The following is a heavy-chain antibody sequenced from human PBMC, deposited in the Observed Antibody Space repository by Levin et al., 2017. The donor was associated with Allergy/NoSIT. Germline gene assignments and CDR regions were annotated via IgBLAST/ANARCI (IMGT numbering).Heavy chain of an antibody. Sequence: SETLSLTCTVSGGSISNYYWSWIRQPPGKGLEWIGYIYYSGSTNYNPSLKSRVTISVDTSKNQFSLKLSSVTAADTAVYYCARDSTVTGNDYWGQGTLVTVSS. V-gene: IGHV4-59*01. CDR2: IYYSGST. J-gene: IGHJ4*02. D-gene: IGHD6-19*01. CDR3: ARDSTVTGNDY. CDR1: GGSISNYY.